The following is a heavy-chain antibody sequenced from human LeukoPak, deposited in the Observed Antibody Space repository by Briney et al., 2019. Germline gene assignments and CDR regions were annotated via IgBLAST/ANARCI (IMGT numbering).Heavy chain of an antibody. CDR2: INHSGST. V-gene: IGHV4-34*01. D-gene: IGHD6-13*01. Sequence: SETLSLTCTVSGGSISPYYWSWIRQPPGKGLEGIGEINHSGSTNYNPSLKSRVTISVDTSKNQFSLKLSSVTAADTAVYYCARGRYSSSWYWFDPWGQGTLVTVSS. CDR1: GGSISPYY. J-gene: IGHJ5*02. CDR3: ARGRYSSSWYWFDP.